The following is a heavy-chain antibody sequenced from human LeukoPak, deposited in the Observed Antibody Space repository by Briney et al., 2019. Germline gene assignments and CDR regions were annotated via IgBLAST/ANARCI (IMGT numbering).Heavy chain of an antibody. J-gene: IGHJ4*02. V-gene: IGHV4-34*01. CDR3: ARGQWEVRGIIITQLDY. Sequence: SETLSLTCAVYDGSFSGYYWSWIRQPPGKGLEWIGESKHSGGTNYNPSLKSRVTISVDTSKKQFSLTLTSVTAADTAVYYCARGQWEVRGIIITQLDYWGQGSLVTVSS. CDR2: SKHSGGT. D-gene: IGHD3-10*01. CDR1: DGSFSGYY.